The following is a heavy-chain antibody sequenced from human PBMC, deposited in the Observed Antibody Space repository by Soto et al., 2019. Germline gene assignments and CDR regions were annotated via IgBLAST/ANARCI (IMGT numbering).Heavy chain of an antibody. CDR2: ISYDGSNK. Sequence: QVQLVESGGGVVQPGRSLRLSCAASGFTFSSYGMHWVRQAPGKGLEWVAVISYDGSNKYYADSVKGRFTISRDNSKNTLYLQMNSLRAEDTAVYYCAKDHLMTTVTTPGFWGQGTLVTVSS. J-gene: IGHJ4*02. CDR1: GFTFSSYG. D-gene: IGHD4-17*01. V-gene: IGHV3-30*18. CDR3: AKDHLMTTVTTPGF.